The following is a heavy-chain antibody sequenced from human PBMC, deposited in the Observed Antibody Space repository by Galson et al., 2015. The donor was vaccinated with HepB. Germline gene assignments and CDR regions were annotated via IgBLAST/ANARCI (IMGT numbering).Heavy chain of an antibody. CDR2: IYYSGST. Sequence: ETLSLPCTVSGGSISSSSYYWGWIRQPPGKGLEWIGSIYYSGSTYYNPSLKSRATISVDTSKNQFSLKLSSVTAADTAVYYCAYVRGSYRPFDYWGQGTLVTVSS. CDR3: AYVRGSYRPFDY. D-gene: IGHD3-16*02. CDR1: GGSISSSSYY. V-gene: IGHV4-39*07. J-gene: IGHJ4*02.